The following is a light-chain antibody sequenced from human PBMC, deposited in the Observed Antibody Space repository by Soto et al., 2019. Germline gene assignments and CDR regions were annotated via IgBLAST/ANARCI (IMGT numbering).Light chain of an antibody. CDR1: QSVSRY. Sequence: EIVLTQSPATLSLSPGERATLSCRASQSVSRYLAWYQQKRGQAPRLLIYDASNRATGIPARFSGSGSGTDFTLTISRLGPEDFAVYYYQQRGSCPRMFGQGTKVEIK. J-gene: IGKJ1*01. CDR3: QQRGSCPRM. V-gene: IGKV3-11*01. CDR2: DAS.